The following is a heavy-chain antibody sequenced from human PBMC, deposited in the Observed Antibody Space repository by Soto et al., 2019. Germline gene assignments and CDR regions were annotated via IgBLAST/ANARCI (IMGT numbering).Heavy chain of an antibody. J-gene: IGHJ5*02. V-gene: IGHV3-7*04. D-gene: IGHD3-16*01. CDR1: GFPFGSYW. CDR3: ARVGAS. Sequence: EGQLVESGGGLVQPGGSLRLSCAASGFPFGSYWMTWVRQAPGKGLEWVANIKQDGSEKYYVDSVEGRFTISRDNANNSLYVQMNSLRVADTAVYYCARVGASWGPGTRVTVSS. CDR2: IKQDGSEK.